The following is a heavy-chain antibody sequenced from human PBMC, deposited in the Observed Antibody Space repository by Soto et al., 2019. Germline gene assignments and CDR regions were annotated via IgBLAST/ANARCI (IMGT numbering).Heavy chain of an antibody. CDR3: AAGDMVFGQEGVPVWFDP. CDR2: IVVGSGNT. D-gene: IGHD3-10*01. CDR1: GFTFTSSA. V-gene: IGHV1-58*02. J-gene: IGHJ5*02. Sequence: GASVKVSCKASGFTFTSSAMQWVRQARGQRLEWIGWIVVGSGNTNYAQKFKERVTITRDMSTSTAYMELSSLRSEDTAVYYCAAGDMVFGQEGVPVWFDPWGQGTLVTVSS.